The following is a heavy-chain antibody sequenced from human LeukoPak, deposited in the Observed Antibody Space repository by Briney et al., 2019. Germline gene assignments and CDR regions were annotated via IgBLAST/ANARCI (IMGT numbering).Heavy chain of an antibody. V-gene: IGHV4-39*07. J-gene: IGHJ6*03. CDR3: ARDPSYDSSGYYYYYMDV. Sequence: PSETLSLTCTVSGGSISSSSYYWGWIRQPPGKGLEWIGSTYYSGSTYYNPSLKSRVTISVDTSKNQFSLKLSSVTAADTAVYYCARDPSYDSSGYYYYYMDVWGKGTTVTVSS. CDR1: GGSISSSSYY. D-gene: IGHD3-22*01. CDR2: TYYSGST.